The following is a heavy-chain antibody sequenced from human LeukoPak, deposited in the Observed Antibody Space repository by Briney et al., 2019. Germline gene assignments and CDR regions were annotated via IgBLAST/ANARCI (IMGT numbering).Heavy chain of an antibody. CDR3: AKGVSDTYYFDY. CDR1: GFTFTSHP. CDR2: INGGGGST. J-gene: IGHJ4*02. Sequence: GGSLRLSCAASGFTFTSHPMSWVRQAPGKGLEWVSAINGGGGSTSYADSVEGRFTISRDNSKNTLFLQMNNLRAEDTAVYYCAKGVSDTYYFDYWGQGTLVTVSS. D-gene: IGHD3-9*01. V-gene: IGHV3-23*01.